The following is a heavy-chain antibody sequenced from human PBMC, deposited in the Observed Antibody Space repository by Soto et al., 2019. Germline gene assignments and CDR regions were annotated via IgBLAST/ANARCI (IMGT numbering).Heavy chain of an antibody. CDR2: ISSSGSTI. Sequence: GSLRVSCAASGFTFSSYEMNWVRQAPGKGLEWVSYISSSGSTIYYADSVKGRFTISRDNAKNSLYLQMNSLRAEGTAVYYCARETITPVFNYGMDVWGQGTTVTVSS. CDR3: ARETITPVFNYGMDV. CDR1: GFTFSSYE. J-gene: IGHJ6*02. D-gene: IGHD3-9*01. V-gene: IGHV3-48*03.